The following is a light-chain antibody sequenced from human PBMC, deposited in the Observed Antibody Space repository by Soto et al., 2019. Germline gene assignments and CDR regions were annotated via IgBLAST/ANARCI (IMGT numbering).Light chain of an antibody. V-gene: IGKV4-1*01. J-gene: IGKJ2*01. Sequence: DIVMTQSPDSLAVSLGERATINCKSSPSVLISSSNKNYLGWYQQKPGQPPKLLISWASTRESGVPGRFSGSGCGTDVTHAISSLQAEDVAVYYCQHRGTFGQGTKLEIK. CDR2: WAS. CDR3: QHRGT. CDR1: PSVLISSSNKNY.